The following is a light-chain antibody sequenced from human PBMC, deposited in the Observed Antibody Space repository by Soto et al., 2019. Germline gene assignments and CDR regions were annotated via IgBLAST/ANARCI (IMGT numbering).Light chain of an antibody. CDR1: QGINNY. CDR2: AAS. V-gene: IGKV1-17*03. Sequence: DIQLTQSPSAISADVGDRVTITFLASQGINNYLVWFQQKPGKVPKRLISAASSLQGGVPSRFSGSGFGTEFTLTISNLQPEDFATYYCLHHNSFPLAFGGGTKVDIK. CDR3: LHHNSFPLA. J-gene: IGKJ4*01.